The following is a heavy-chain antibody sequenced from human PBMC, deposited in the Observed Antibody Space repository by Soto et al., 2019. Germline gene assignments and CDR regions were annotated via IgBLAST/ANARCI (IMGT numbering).Heavy chain of an antibody. J-gene: IGHJ4*02. V-gene: IGHV4-34*01. Sequence: SETLSLTCVVYDGPLIGYYWSWIRQPPGKGLEWIGEINHSGNTNYNPSLNPSLKSRVTISVDASKNQFSLNLRPVTATDTAVYYCARDDKSYYYDITKYSFDSWGQGTPVTDYS. CDR3: ARDDKSYYYDITKYSFDS. D-gene: IGHD3-22*01. CDR2: INHSGNT. CDR1: DGPLIGYY.